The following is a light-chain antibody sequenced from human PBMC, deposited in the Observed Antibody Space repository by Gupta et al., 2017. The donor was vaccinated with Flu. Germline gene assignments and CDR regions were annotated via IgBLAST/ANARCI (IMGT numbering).Light chain of an antibody. CDR2: DRT. CDR1: SSGVGDYNY. CDR3: GSGGAACV. J-gene: IGLJ2*01. Sequence: GQSVSISCTGTSSGVGDYNYVTRDQQHPGNHLKLIIDDRTKGPAGVPDRFTGSKSGNTAPLTLAGGDAEDEDDYHCGSGGAACVFGGGTKLTVL. V-gene: IGLV2-11*03.